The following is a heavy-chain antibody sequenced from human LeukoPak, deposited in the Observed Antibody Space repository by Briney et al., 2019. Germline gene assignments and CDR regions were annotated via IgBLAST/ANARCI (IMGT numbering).Heavy chain of an antibody. Sequence: SETLSLTCTVSGGSISSYYWGWIRQPPGKGLEWIGSIYHSGSTYYNPSLKSRVTISVDTSKNQFSLKLSSVTAADTAVYYCARVSVTDYDYVWGSYRPYYFDYWGQGTLVTVSS. V-gene: IGHV4-38-2*02. CDR2: IYHSGST. CDR1: GGSISSYY. D-gene: IGHD3-16*02. CDR3: ARVSVTDYDYVWGSYRPYYFDY. J-gene: IGHJ4*02.